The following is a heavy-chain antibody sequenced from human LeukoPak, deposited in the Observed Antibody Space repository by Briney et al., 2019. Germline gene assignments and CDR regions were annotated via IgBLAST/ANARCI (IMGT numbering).Heavy chain of an antibody. Sequence: GGSLRLSCAASGFTFSSYGMHWVRQAPGKGPEWVAVISYDGSNKYYADSVKGRFTISRDNSKNTLYLQMNSLRAEDTAVYYCAKDTYSMGYWGQGTLVTVSS. J-gene: IGHJ4*02. D-gene: IGHD4-11*01. CDR1: GFTFSSYG. CDR3: AKDTYSMGY. CDR2: ISYDGSNK. V-gene: IGHV3-30*18.